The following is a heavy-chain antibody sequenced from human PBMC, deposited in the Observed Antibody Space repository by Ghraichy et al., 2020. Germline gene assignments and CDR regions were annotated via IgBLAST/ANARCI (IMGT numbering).Heavy chain of an antibody. CDR1: GFTFSSYA. CDR3: ARGGGSGSYYGSGSYYNNDY. D-gene: IGHD3-10*01. J-gene: IGHJ4*02. CDR2: ISYDGSNK. V-gene: IGHV3-30*04. Sequence: GGSLRLSCAASGFTFSSYAMHWVRQAPGKGLEWVAVISYDGSNKYYADSVKGRFTISRDNSKNTLYLQMNSLRAEDTAVYYCARGGGSGSYYGSGSYYNNDYWGQGTLVTVSS.